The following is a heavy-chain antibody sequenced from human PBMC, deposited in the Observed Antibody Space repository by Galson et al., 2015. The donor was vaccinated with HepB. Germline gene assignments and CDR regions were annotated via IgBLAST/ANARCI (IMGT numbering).Heavy chain of an antibody. CDR2: INPNSGDT. CDR1: GYAFTGYY. D-gene: IGHD2-15*01. Sequence: SVKVSCKASGYAFTGYYMHWVRQAPGQGLEWMGRINPNSGDTNYAQTFQGRVTMTRDTSISTAYMELSRLRSDDTAVYYCAILLGYCSGDSCNRVDPWGQGTLVTVSS. CDR3: AILLGYCSGDSCNRVDP. V-gene: IGHV1-2*06. J-gene: IGHJ5*02.